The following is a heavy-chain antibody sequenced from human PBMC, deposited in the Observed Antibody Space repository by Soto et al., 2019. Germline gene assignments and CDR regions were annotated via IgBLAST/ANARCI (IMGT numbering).Heavy chain of an antibody. V-gene: IGHV1-18*01. Sequence: ASVKVSCKASGYTFTSYGISWVRQAPGQGLEWMGWISAYNGNTNYAQKLQGRVTMTTDTSTSTAYMELRSLRSDDTAVYYCARAGERGIAAAGPDWFDPWGQGTLVTVSS. D-gene: IGHD6-13*01. CDR3: ARAGERGIAAAGPDWFDP. J-gene: IGHJ5*02. CDR2: ISAYNGNT. CDR1: GYTFTSYG.